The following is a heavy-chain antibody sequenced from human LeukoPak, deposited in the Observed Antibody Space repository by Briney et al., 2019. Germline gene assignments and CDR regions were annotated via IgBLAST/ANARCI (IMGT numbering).Heavy chain of an antibody. CDR3: ARGQPLVGATDY. D-gene: IGHD1-26*01. CDR1: GGSISSYY. V-gene: IGHV4-59*01. J-gene: IGHJ4*02. Sequence: SETLSLTCTVSGGSISSYYWSWIRQPPGKGLEWIGYIYYSGSTNYNPSLKSRVTISVDTSKNQFSLKLSSVTAADTAVYYCARGQPLVGATDYWGQGTLVTVSS. CDR2: IYYSGST.